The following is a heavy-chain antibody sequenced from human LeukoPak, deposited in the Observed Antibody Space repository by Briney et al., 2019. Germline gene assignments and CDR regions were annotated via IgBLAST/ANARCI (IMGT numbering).Heavy chain of an antibody. Sequence: SETLSLTCTVSGGSISSYYWSWIRQPPGKGLEWIGYIYYSGSTNYNPSLKSRVTISVDTSKNQFSLKLSSVTAADTAVYYCASLYDSSGYEYYLDYWGQGTLVTVSS. CDR3: ASLYDSSGYEYYLDY. CDR1: GGSISSYY. J-gene: IGHJ4*02. D-gene: IGHD3-22*01. CDR2: IYYSGST. V-gene: IGHV4-59*01.